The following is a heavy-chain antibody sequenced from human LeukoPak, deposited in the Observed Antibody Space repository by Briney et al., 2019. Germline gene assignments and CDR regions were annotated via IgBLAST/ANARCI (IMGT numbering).Heavy chain of an antibody. D-gene: IGHD2-2*01. J-gene: IGHJ4*02. CDR2: ISGDNGST. CDR1: GYTFTSYG. V-gene: IGHV1-18*01. CDR3: AREDTRRGSRGYFDY. Sequence: VASVKVSCKASGYTFTSYGISWVRQAPEQGLEWMGWISGDNGSTNYAQKLQGRITMTTDTSTSTAYMELRSLRSDDSAVYYCAREDTRRGSRGYFDYWGQGTLVTVSS.